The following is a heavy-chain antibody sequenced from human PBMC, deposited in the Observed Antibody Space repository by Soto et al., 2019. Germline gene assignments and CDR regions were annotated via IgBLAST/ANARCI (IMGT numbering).Heavy chain of an antibody. D-gene: IGHD3-10*01. CDR3: AAISWFRVMDV. Sequence: SQTLSLTCAISGDSVSSDSAAWSWIRQSPSRGLEWLGRTYYRSKWNNDYAVSVRSRVTINPDTSKNQFSLQLYSLTPEDTAVYYCAAISWFRVMDVWGKGTPVTVSS. V-gene: IGHV6-1*01. CDR1: GDSVSSDSAA. CDR2: TYYRSKWNN. J-gene: IGHJ6*04.